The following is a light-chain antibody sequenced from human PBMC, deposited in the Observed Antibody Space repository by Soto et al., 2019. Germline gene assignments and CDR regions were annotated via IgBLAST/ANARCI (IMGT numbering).Light chain of an antibody. V-gene: IGLV2-14*01. J-gene: IGLJ3*02. Sequence: QSALNQPASVSGSAGQSITISCSGTMRDVGAYNLVSWYQQHPGTAPKLIIYEVRNRPSGISSRFSGSRSGNTASLTISGLQSEDEGDYYCSAYTARSTLVFGGGTKVTVL. CDR3: SAYTARSTLV. CDR1: MRDVGAYNL. CDR2: EVR.